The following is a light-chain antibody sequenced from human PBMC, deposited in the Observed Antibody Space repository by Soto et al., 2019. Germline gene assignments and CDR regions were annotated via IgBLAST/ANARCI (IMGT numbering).Light chain of an antibody. CDR1: QSVANS. CDR2: SAS. Sequence: EIVMTQSPDTLSVSPGERATLSCRASQSVANSIAWYQQKPGQAPRLLIYSASTRATGIPARFSGSGSGTGFTLTISSLQSEDFAVYYCQQYGSSPTFGPGTKVDIK. J-gene: IGKJ3*01. CDR3: QQYGSSPT. V-gene: IGKV3-15*01.